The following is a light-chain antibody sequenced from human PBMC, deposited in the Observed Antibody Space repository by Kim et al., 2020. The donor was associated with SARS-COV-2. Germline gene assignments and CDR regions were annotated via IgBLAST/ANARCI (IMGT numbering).Light chain of an antibody. V-gene: IGLV1-47*01. Sequence: QSVLTQPPSASGTPGQSVTMSCSGSSSNVENNYVYWYLQLPGTAPILLIYRTNQWPSGVPDRFSGSKSGTSASLAISGLRSEDEAVYFCAAWDDSLSGVVFGGGTQLPVL. CDR3: AAWDDSLSGVV. CDR1: SSNVENNY. J-gene: IGLJ7*01. CDR2: RTN.